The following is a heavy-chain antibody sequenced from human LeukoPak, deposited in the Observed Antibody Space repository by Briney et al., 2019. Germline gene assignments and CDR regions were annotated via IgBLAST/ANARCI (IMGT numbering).Heavy chain of an antibody. J-gene: IGHJ4*02. Sequence: GGSLRLSCAASGFTFSSYGMHWVRQAPGKGLEWVAVISYDGSNTFYEDSVKGRFTISRDNSKNTVNLQMNSLRAEDTAIYYCAKDSAFDYWGPGTLVTVSS. CDR2: ISYDGSNT. CDR3: AKDSAFDY. CDR1: GFTFSSYG. D-gene: IGHD1-26*01. V-gene: IGHV3-30*18.